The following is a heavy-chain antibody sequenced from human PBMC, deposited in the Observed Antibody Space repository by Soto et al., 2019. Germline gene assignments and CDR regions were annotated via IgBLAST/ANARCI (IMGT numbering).Heavy chain of an antibody. D-gene: IGHD2-15*01. CDR1: GGSISSSSYY. J-gene: IGHJ4*02. CDR2: IYYSGST. V-gene: IGHV4-39*01. Sequence: PSETLSLTCTVSGGSISSSSYYWGWIRQPPGKGLEWIGSIYYSGSTYYNPSLKSRVTISVDTSKNQFSLKLSSVTAADTAVYYCARGYCSGGSCQLVFLYWGQGTRVTVSS. CDR3: ARGYCSGGSCQLVFLY.